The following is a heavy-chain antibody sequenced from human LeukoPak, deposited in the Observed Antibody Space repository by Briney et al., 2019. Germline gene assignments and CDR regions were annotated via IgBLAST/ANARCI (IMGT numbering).Heavy chain of an antibody. CDR3: ARARYGSGGYFFDF. Sequence: PGGSLRLSCAASGFTFSSYAMHWVRQAPGKGLEWVAVISYDGSRKYYADSVKGRFTISRDNAKNSLYLQMNSLRGEDTAVYYCARARYGSGGYFFDFWGQGTLVTVSS. V-gene: IGHV3-30-3*01. D-gene: IGHD3-10*01. J-gene: IGHJ4*02. CDR2: ISYDGSRK. CDR1: GFTFSSYA.